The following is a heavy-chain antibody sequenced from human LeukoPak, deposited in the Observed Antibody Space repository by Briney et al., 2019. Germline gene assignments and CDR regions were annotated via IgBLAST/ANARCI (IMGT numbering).Heavy chain of an antibody. CDR3: AREVNNWNYALLDY. Sequence: GRSLRLSCAASGFTFSSYAMHWVRQAPGKGLEWVAVISYDGSNKYYADSVKGRFTISRGNSKNTLYLQMNSLRAEDTAVYYCAREVNNWNYALLDYWGQGTLVTVSS. CDR2: ISYDGSNK. D-gene: IGHD1-7*01. CDR1: GFTFSSYA. V-gene: IGHV3-30-3*01. J-gene: IGHJ4*02.